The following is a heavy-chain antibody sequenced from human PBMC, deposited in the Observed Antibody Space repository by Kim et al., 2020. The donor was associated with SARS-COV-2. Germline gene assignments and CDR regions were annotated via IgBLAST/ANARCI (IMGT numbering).Heavy chain of an antibody. V-gene: IGHV4-39*02. D-gene: IGHD2-15*01. CDR3: VREAVGTSASD. J-gene: IGHJ4*02. Sequence: YENPSLKSRVTISVDTPSNQFSLRLSSVTAADTAVYYCVREAVGTSASDWGQGTLVTVSS.